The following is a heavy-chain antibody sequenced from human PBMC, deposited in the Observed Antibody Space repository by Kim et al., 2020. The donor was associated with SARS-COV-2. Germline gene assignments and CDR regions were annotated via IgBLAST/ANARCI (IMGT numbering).Heavy chain of an antibody. Sequence: GGSLRLSCAASEFPFSNYAMGWVRQAPGKGLDWVSIISGSGGTTYYADSVRGRFTVSRDNSKNTLYLQMNSLRVEDTAVYYCAKDRTITGTGLPDSWGQGTLVTVSS. CDR3: AKDRTITGTGLPDS. V-gene: IGHV3-23*01. CDR2: ISGSGGTT. J-gene: IGHJ4*02. CDR1: EFPFSNYA. D-gene: IGHD1-20*01.